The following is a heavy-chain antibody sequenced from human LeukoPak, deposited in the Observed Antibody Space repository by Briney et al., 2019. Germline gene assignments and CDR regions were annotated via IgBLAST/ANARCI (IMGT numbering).Heavy chain of an antibody. CDR3: ARDDYGDSYGMDV. V-gene: IGHV3-48*03. CDR2: ISSSGSTI. D-gene: IGHD4-17*01. CDR1: GLTFSSYE. Sequence: HSGGSLRLSCAASGLTFSSYEMNWVRQAPGKGLEWVSYISSSGSTIYYADSVKGRFTISRDNAKNSLYLQMNSLRAEDTAVYYCARDDYGDSYGMDVWGQGTTVTVSS. J-gene: IGHJ6*02.